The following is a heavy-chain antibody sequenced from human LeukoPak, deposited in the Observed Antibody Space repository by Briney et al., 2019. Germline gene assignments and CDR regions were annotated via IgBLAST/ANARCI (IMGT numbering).Heavy chain of an antibody. Sequence: GASVKVSCKASGYTFTSYYMHWVRQAPGQGLEWMGIINPSGGSTSYAQKFQGRVTMTRDTSTSTVYTELRSLRSEDTAVYYCARESTRRYYGSGSQSGFDYWGQGTLVTVSS. CDR3: ARESTRRYYGSGSQSGFDY. V-gene: IGHV1-46*01. CDR2: INPSGGST. D-gene: IGHD3-10*01. J-gene: IGHJ4*02. CDR1: GYTFTSYY.